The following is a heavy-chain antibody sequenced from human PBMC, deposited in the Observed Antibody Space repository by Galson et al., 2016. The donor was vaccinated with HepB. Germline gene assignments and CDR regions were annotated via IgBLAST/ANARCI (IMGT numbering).Heavy chain of an antibody. CDR2: ISYDGSYD. CDR1: GFTFSSYA. J-gene: IGHJ4*02. Sequence: SLRLSCAASGFTFSSYAMHWVRQAPGKGLEWVAVISYDGSYDSYAGAVKGRFTISRDNFKNTLYLHLNSLRAEETAGYYCARAVHGSGSYWDQWGQGTPVARSS. CDR3: ARAVHGSGSYWDQ. D-gene: IGHD3-10*01. V-gene: IGHV3-30*04.